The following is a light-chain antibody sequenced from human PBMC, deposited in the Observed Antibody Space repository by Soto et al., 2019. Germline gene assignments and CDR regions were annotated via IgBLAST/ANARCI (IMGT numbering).Light chain of an antibody. V-gene: IGLV2-8*01. CDR2: EVS. CDR1: SSDIGAYIY. Sequence: QSALTQPPSASGSPGQSVTISCTGTSSDIGAYIYVSWYQQHPGKAPKLMISEVSRPPSGVPERFSGSKSGNTASLTVSGLQAYDEAHYYCSSYAGSNNFVFGTGTKLTVL. J-gene: IGLJ1*01. CDR3: SSYAGSNNFV.